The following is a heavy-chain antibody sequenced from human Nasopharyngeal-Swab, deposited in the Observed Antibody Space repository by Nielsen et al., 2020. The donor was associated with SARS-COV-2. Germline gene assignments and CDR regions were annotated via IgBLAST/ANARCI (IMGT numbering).Heavy chain of an antibody. D-gene: IGHD3-3*01. CDR2: FDPENVET. J-gene: IGHJ4*02. CDR3: ARDLGVGLRSILGLPDY. V-gene: IGHV1-24*01. CDR1: GYTLTELS. Sequence: ASVKVSCKVSGYTLTELSMHWVRQAPGKGLEWMGGFDPENVETIYAQKFQGRVSMTEDTSTDTAYMELSSLRSEDTAVYYCARDLGVGLRSILGLPDYWGQGTLVTVSS.